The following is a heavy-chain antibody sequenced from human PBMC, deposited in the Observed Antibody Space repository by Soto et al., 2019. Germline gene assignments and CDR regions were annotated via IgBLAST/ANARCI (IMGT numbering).Heavy chain of an antibody. CDR1: GGSISSSY. CDR3: ARSRIAAAGMFDY. D-gene: IGHD6-13*01. CDR2: IYYSGST. J-gene: IGHJ4*02. Sequence: ETLSLTCTVSGGSISSSYWSWIRQPPGKGLEWIGYIYYSGSTNYNPSLKSRVTISVDTSKNQFSLKLSSVTAADTAVYYCARSRIAAAGMFDYWGQGTLVTVSS. V-gene: IGHV4-59*01.